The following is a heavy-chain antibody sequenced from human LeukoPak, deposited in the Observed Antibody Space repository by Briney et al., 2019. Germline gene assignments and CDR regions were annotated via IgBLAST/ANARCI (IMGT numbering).Heavy chain of an antibody. CDR2: INPNSGGT. J-gene: IGHJ6*02. Sequence: GASVKVSCKASGYTFTGYYMHWVRQAPGQGLEWMGWINPNSGGTNYAQKFQGRVTMTRDTSISTAYMELSRLRSDDTAVYYCAREGIAVAGFSPLDGMDVWGQGTTVTVSS. V-gene: IGHV1-2*02. CDR3: AREGIAVAGFSPLDGMDV. D-gene: IGHD6-19*01. CDR1: GYTFTGYY.